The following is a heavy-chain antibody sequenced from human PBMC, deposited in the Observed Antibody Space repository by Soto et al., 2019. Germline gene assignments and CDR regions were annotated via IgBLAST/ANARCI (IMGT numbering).Heavy chain of an antibody. V-gene: IGHV3-74*01. J-gene: IGHJ4*02. D-gene: IGHD2-15*01. Sequence: GGSLRLSCAASGFTFSSHWMNWVRQAPGKGLVWVSRISGDGRATSHADSVKGRFTISRDNAKNTLYLQMNSLRAEDTAVYYCATGVPNCSSSSCYFDFWGQGTMVTVSS. CDR3: ATGVPNCSSSSCYFDF. CDR2: ISGDGRAT. CDR1: GFTFSSHW.